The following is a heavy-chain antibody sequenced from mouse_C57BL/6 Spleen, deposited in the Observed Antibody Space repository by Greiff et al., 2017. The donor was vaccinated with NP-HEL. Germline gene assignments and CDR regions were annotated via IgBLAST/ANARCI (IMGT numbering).Heavy chain of an antibody. J-gene: IGHJ2*01. CDR1: GYAFSSSW. Sequence: QVQLQQSGPELVKPGASVKISCKASGYAFSSSWMNWVKQRPGKGLEWIGRIYPGDGDTNYNGKFKGKATLTADKSSSTAYMQLSSLTSEDSAVYFCASQYYGSSFFDYWGQGTTLTVSS. CDR3: ASQYYGSSFFDY. V-gene: IGHV1-82*01. CDR2: IYPGDGDT. D-gene: IGHD1-1*01.